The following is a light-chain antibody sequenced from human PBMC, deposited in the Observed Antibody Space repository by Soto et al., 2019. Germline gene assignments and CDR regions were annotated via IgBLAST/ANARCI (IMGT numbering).Light chain of an antibody. J-gene: IGLJ2*01. CDR3: CSWDDSLNVVV. CDR2: NDD. CDR1: SSTIGGNT. V-gene: IGLV1-44*01. Sequence: QSVLTQPPSASGTPGQRVTISCSGSSSTIGGNTVNWYQQLPGTAPKLLIYNDDERPSGVPDRFSGSKSGTSSSLAISGLQSDDEADYYCCSWDDSLNVVVFGGGTKLTVL.